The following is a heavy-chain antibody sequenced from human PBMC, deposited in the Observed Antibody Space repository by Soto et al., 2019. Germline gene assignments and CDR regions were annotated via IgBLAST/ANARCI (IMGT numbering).Heavy chain of an antibody. CDR2: ISYDGSNK. Sequence: ESGGGVVQPGRSLRLSCAASGFTFSSYGMHWVRQAPGKGLEWVAVISYDGSNKYYADSVKGRFTISRDNSKNTLYLQMNSLRAEDTAVYYCAKGETYYDILTAYYRDYYYGMDVWGQGTTVTVSS. J-gene: IGHJ6*02. CDR3: AKGETYYDILTAYYRDYYYGMDV. CDR1: GFTFSSYG. D-gene: IGHD3-9*01. V-gene: IGHV3-30*18.